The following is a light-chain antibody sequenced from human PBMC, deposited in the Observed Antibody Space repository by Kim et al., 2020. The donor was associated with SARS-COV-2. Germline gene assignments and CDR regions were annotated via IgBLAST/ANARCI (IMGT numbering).Light chain of an antibody. V-gene: IGLV3-19*01. J-gene: IGLJ3*02. CDR1: SLRSYY. CDR3: NSRDNSGNHRV. CDR2: GKN. Sequence: SSELTQDPAVSVALGQTVRITCQGDSLRSYYASWYQQKPGQAPVVVIYGKNNRPSGIPDRFSGSSSGNTASLTITGAQAEDEADYYCNSRDNSGNHRVFGGGTQLTVL.